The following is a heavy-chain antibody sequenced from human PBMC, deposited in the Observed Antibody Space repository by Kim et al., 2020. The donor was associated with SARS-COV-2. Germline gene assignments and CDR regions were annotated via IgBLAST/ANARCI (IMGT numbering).Heavy chain of an antibody. J-gene: IGHJ4*02. CDR1: GFTFSSYS. Sequence: GGSLRLSCAASGFTFSSYSMNWVRQAPGKGLEWVSSISSSSSYIYYADSVKGRFTISRDNAKNSLYLQMNSLRAEDTAVYYCARDALIVVVVAATPGDFLDYWGQGTLVTVSS. CDR2: ISSSSSYI. CDR3: ARDALIVVVVAATPGDFLDY. D-gene: IGHD2-15*01. V-gene: IGHV3-21*01.